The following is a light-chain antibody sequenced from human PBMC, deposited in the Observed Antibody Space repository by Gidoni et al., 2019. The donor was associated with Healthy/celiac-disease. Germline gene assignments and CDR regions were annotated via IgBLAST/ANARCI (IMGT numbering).Light chain of an antibody. V-gene: IGKV4-1*01. J-gene: IGKJ1*01. CDR1: QSVLYRSNNKNY. CDR2: WAS. Sequence: EIVMTQSPDSLAVSLGERATINCKSSQSVLYRSNNKNYFAWYQQNPGQPPKLLIYWASTRDSGVPDRVSGSGSGTYFTPSTSTLQAQDVAVYYFQYYYSTPRTFGPGTKVEIK. CDR3: QYYYSTPRT.